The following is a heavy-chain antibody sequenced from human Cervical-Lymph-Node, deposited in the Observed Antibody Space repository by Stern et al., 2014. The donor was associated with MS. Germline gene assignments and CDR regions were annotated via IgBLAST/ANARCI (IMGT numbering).Heavy chain of an antibody. CDR3: VKRGITEVRGVRLGDY. J-gene: IGHJ4*02. CDR1: GFTFSSYG. Sequence: VQLVESGGGVVQPGRSLRLTCTVSGFTFSSYGMHWVRQAPGKGLEWVSVISYDGSDTYYAESVKGRFTISRDNSKNTLYLEMRSLRPEXXXVYYCVKRGITEVRGVRLGDYWGPGTLVIVSS. V-gene: IGHV3-30*18. CDR2: ISYDGSDT. D-gene: IGHD3-10*01.